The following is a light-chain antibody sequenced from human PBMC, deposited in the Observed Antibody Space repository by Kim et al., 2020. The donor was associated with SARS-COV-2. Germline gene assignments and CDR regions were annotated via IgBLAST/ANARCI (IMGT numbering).Light chain of an antibody. CDR2: DAS. CDR1: QSVSSN. CDR3: QQYTKWPPT. J-gene: IGKJ4*01. V-gene: IGKV3-15*01. Sequence: SVSPGEIATRSCRASQSVSSNLAWYQQKPGQAPRLLIYDASTTATGIPARFSGSGSGTEFTLTISSLQSEDFTFYYCQQYTKWPPTFGGGTKLEI.